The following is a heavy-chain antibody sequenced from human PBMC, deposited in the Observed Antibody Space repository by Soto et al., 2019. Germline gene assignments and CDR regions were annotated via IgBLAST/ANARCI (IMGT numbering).Heavy chain of an antibody. Sequence: VRLQESGPGLVKPSETLSLTCSVSGDSINNYYWNWIRQPAGKGLEWIGRIYSSGSANYNPSLKTRGTMSGDTSKNQVSLEMTSVNAADTAVYFCARGGTRSADLPTYWGQGIQVIVSA. CDR3: ARGGTRSADLPTY. J-gene: IGHJ4*02. CDR2: IYSSGSA. D-gene: IGHD1-1*01. V-gene: IGHV4-4*07. CDR1: GDSINNYY.